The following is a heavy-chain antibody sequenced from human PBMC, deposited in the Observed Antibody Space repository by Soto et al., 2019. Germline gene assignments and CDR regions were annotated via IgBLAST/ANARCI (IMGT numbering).Heavy chain of an antibody. CDR1: GFTFSSYA. CDR3: ARDGGPPAGLGPYFDY. J-gene: IGHJ4*01. D-gene: IGHD2-2*01. Sequence: PGGSLRLSCAASGFTFSSYAMHWVRQAPGKGLEWVAVISYDGSNKYYADSVKGRFTISRDNSKNTLYLQMNSLRAEDTAVYYCARDGGPPAGLGPYFDYWGHGTLVTVSS. CDR2: ISYDGSNK. V-gene: IGHV3-30-3*01.